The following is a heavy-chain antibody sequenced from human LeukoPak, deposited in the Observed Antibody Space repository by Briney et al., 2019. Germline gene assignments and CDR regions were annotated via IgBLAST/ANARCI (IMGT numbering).Heavy chain of an antibody. CDR1: GGSISSSSYY. CDR2: IYYSGST. J-gene: IGHJ3*02. V-gene: IGHV4-39*01. D-gene: IGHD3-3*01. Sequence: SETLSLTCTVSGGSISSSSYYWGWIRQPPGKGLEWIGSIYYSGSTYYNPSLKSRVTISVDTSKNQFSLKLSSVTAADTAVYYCARHESGSGAFDIWGRGTMVTVSS. CDR3: ARHESGSGAFDI.